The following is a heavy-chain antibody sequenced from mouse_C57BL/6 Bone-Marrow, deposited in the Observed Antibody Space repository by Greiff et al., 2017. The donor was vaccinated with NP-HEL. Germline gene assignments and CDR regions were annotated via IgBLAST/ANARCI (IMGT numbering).Heavy chain of an antibody. CDR1: GYTFTDYY. J-gene: IGHJ3*01. CDR2: INPNNGGT. V-gene: IGHV1-26*01. CDR3: ARRGLVYYGSSWFAY. Sequence: LMEPGASVKISCKASGYTFTDYYMNWVKQSHGKSLEWIGDINPNNGGTSYNQKFKGKATLTVDKSSSTAYMELRSLTSEDSAVYYCARRGLVYYGSSWFAYWGQGTLVTVSA. D-gene: IGHD1-1*01.